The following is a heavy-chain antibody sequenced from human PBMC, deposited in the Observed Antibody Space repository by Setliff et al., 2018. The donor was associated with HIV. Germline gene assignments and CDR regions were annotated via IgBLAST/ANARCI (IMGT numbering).Heavy chain of an antibody. CDR3: ARDCRVGWVFTYGMDV. V-gene: IGHV3-48*01. D-gene: IGHD6-13*01. CDR1: GFTFSDYG. Sequence: GGSLRLSCAASGFTFSDYGMNWVRQAPGKGLEWVSYIDRSSSTIYYADSVKGRFTISRDNSKNTLFLQMNSLRPEDTAVYYCARDCRVGWVFTYGMDVWGQGTLVTVSS. CDR2: IDRSSSTI. J-gene: IGHJ6*02.